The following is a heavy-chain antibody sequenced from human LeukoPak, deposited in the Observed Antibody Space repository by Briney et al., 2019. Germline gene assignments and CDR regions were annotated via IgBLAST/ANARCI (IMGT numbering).Heavy chain of an antibody. D-gene: IGHD2-15*01. Sequence: PSQTLSLTCTVSGGSISSGSYYWGWIRQPPGKGLEWIGSIYHSGSTYYNPSLKSRVTISVDTSKNQFSLKLSSVTAADTAVYYCARRRVVVVAATVPSLKRYWYFDLWGRGTLVTVSS. CDR2: IYHSGST. J-gene: IGHJ2*01. CDR1: GGSISSGSYY. V-gene: IGHV4-39*07. CDR3: ARRRVVVVAATVPSLKRYWYFDL.